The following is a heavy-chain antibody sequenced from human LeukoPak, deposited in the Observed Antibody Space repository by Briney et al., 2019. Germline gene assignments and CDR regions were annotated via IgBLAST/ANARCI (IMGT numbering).Heavy chain of an antibody. CDR3: ARDRRPDGLHFDY. CDR2: INQDGSDK. Sequence: GGSLRLSCAASGFAFNTYWMTWVRQAPGKGLEWVANINQDGSDKYYVDSVKGRFTFSRDNAKNSLYLQMNSLRAEDTAVYYCARDRRPDGLHFDYWGQGILVTVSS. J-gene: IGHJ4*02. CDR1: GFAFNTYW. V-gene: IGHV3-7*01. D-gene: IGHD4-11*01.